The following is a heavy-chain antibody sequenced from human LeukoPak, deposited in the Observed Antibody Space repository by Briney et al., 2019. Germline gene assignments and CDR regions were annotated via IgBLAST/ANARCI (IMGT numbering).Heavy chain of an antibody. CDR2: IYHSGIT. CDR1: GGSISSSSYY. V-gene: IGHV4-39*02. Sequence: SETLSLTCTVSGGSISSSSYYWGWIRQPPGKGLEWIGSIYHSGITYYNLYNPSLKSRVIISVDTSKNHFSLKLSSVTAADTAVYFCATLLSSSYYFDYWGQGTLVTVSS. J-gene: IGHJ4*02. D-gene: IGHD3-10*02. CDR3: ATLLSSSYYFDY.